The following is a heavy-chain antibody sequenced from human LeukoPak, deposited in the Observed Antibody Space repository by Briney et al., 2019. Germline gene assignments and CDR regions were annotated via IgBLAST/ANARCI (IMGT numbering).Heavy chain of an antibody. V-gene: IGHV1-2*02. CDR3: ARGIVGATLYFDY. Sequence: GASVKVACKASGYTFTGYYMHWVRQAPGKGLEWMGWINPNSGGTNYAQKFQGRVTMTRDTSISTAYMELSRLRSDDTAVYYCARGIVGATLYFDYWGQGTLVTVSS. D-gene: IGHD1-26*01. J-gene: IGHJ4*02. CDR2: INPNSGGT. CDR1: GYTFTGYY.